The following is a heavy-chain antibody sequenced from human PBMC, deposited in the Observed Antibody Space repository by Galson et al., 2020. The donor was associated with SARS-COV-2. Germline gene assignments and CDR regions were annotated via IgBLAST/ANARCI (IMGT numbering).Heavy chain of an antibody. V-gene: IGHV1-69*05. CDR3: AREEWGDSSSSHFDYYYMDV. Sequence: ASVKVSCKASGGTFSSYAISWVRQAPGQGLEWMGGIIPIFGTANYAQKFQGRVTITTDESTSTAYMELSSLRSEDTAVYYCAREEWGDSSSSHFDYYYMDVWGKGTTVTVSS. J-gene: IGHJ6*03. CDR1: GGTFSSYA. CDR2: IIPIFGTA. D-gene: IGHD6-6*01.